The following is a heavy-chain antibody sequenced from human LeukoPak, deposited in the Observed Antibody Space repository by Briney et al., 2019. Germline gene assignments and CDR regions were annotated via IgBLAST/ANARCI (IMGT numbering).Heavy chain of an antibody. CDR1: GFTFSSYA. Sequence: PGEPLRLSCAASGFTFSSYAMSWVRQARGKGLEWVSYISASGGTTYYADSVRGRFTISRDNSKNTLYLQMNSLRADDTAVYYCVKGLYSTSSRGDYMDVWGKGTTVTVSS. J-gene: IGHJ6*03. CDR3: VKGLYSTSSRGDYMDV. CDR2: ISASGGTT. V-gene: IGHV3-23*01. D-gene: IGHD6-6*01.